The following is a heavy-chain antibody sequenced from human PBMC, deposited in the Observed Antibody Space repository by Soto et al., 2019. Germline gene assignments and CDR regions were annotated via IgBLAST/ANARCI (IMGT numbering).Heavy chain of an antibody. D-gene: IGHD5-12*01. J-gene: IGHJ6*02. Sequence: LRLSCAASGFTVSSNYMSWVRQAPGKGLEWVSVICSGGSTYYADSVKGRFTISRDNSKNTLYLQMNSLRAEDTAVYYCARDIVATRGNYYYYYGMDVWGQGTTVTVSS. CDR2: ICSGGST. CDR3: ARDIVATRGNYYYYYGMDV. CDR1: GFTVSSNY. V-gene: IGHV3-53*01.